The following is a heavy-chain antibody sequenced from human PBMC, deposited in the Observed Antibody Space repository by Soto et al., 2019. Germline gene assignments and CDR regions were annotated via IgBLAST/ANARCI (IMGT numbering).Heavy chain of an antibody. Sequence: PSETLSLTCTVSGGSISSYYWSWIRQPPGKGLEWIGYIYYSGSTNYNPSLKSRVTISVDTSKNQFSLKLSSVTAADTAVYYCARGLLAARLLDYWGQGTLVTVSS. CDR1: GGSISSYY. J-gene: IGHJ4*02. CDR3: ARGLLAARLLDY. V-gene: IGHV4-59*12. D-gene: IGHD6-6*01. CDR2: IYYSGST.